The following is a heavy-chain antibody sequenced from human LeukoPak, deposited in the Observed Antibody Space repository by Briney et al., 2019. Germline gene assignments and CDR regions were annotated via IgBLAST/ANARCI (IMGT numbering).Heavy chain of an antibody. V-gene: IGHV3-7*01. CDR3: ARAIGYCSGGSCYEYYFDY. CDR2: IKQDGSEK. J-gene: IGHJ4*02. D-gene: IGHD2-15*01. CDR1: GFTFSSYG. Sequence: PGGSLRLSCAASGFTFSSYGMHWVRQAPGKGLEWVANIKQDGSEKYYVDSVKGRFTISRDNAKNSLYLQMNSLRAEDTAVYYCARAIGYCSGGSCYEYYFDYWGQGTLVTVSS.